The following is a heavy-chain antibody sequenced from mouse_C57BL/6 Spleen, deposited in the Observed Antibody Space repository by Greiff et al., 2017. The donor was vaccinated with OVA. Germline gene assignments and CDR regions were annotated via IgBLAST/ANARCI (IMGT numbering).Heavy chain of an antibody. Sequence: VQLQQSGPELVKPGASVKIPCKASGYTFTDYNMDWVKQSHGKSLEWIGDINPNNGGTIYNQKFKGKATLTVDKSSSTASMELRSLTSEDTAVYYCARGPDGYYVGAMDYWGQGTSVTVSS. CDR1: GYTFTDYN. V-gene: IGHV1-18*01. CDR3: ARGPDGYYVGAMDY. D-gene: IGHD2-3*01. CDR2: INPNNGGT. J-gene: IGHJ4*01.